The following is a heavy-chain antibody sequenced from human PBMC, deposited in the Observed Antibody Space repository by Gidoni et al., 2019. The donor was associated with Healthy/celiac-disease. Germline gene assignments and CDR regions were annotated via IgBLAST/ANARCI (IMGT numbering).Heavy chain of an antibody. D-gene: IGHD3-10*01. CDR3: ARGYYGSGSSFGHPAPPIDY. J-gene: IGHJ4*02. CDR2: IYPGDSDT. Sequence: EVQLVQSGAEVKKPGESLKISCKGSGYRFTTYWIGWVRQMPGKGLEWMGIIYPGDSDTRYSPSFQGQVTISAEKSISTAYLQWSSLKASDTAMYYCARGYYGSGSSFGHPAPPIDYWGQGTLVTVSS. CDR1: GYRFTTYW. V-gene: IGHV5-51*03.